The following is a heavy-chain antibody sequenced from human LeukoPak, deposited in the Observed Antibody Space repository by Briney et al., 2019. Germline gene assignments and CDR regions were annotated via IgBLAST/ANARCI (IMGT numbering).Heavy chain of an antibody. Sequence: EASVKVSCKASGYTFTSYGISWVRQAPGQGLEWMGRIIPILGIANYAQKFQGRVTITADKSTSTAYMELSSLRSEDTAVYYCARDCSSTSCYGYWGQGTLVTVSS. V-gene: IGHV1-69*04. CDR1: GYTFTSYG. J-gene: IGHJ4*02. CDR2: IIPILGIA. CDR3: ARDCSSTSCYGY. D-gene: IGHD2-2*01.